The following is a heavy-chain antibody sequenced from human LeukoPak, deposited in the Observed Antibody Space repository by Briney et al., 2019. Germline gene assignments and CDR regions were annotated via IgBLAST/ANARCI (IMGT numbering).Heavy chain of an antibody. V-gene: IGHV3-30*02. J-gene: IGHJ4*02. CDR2: MRYDGGDK. D-gene: IGHD3-9*01. CDR3: ATDYDILTGYTFDY. CDR1: GFTFSSYG. Sequence: GGSLRLSCAASGFTFSSYGMHWVRQAPGKGLEWVAFMRYDGGDKYYADSVKGRFTISRDTSKNTLYLQMNSLRAEDTAVYYCATDYDILTGYTFDYWGQGTLVTVSS.